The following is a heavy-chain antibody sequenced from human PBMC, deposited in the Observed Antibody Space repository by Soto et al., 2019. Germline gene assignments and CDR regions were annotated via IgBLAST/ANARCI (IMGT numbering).Heavy chain of an antibody. CDR1: GYTFTSYG. D-gene: IGHD1-1*01. Sequence: QVQLVQSGAEVKKPGASVKVSCKASGYTFTSYGISWVRQAPGHGLEWMGWIRAYNGNTNYAQKLQGRVTMTTVTPTSTPNMRRRSVRSADTAVYYCAGDGTRGDYWGQGTLVIVSS. CDR2: IRAYNGNT. CDR3: AGDGTRGDY. V-gene: IGHV1-18*01. J-gene: IGHJ4*02.